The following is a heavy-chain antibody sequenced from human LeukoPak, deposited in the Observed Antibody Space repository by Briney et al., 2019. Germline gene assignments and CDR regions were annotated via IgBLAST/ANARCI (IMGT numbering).Heavy chain of an antibody. CDR3: ARGPGLPPRYFDP. Sequence: PSETLSLTCAVYSGSFSGYYWSWIRQPPGKGLEWIGEINHSGSTNYNPPLKSRVTISVDTSKNQFSLKLSSVTAADTAVYYCARGPGLPPRYFDPWGQGTLVTVSS. CDR2: INHSGST. D-gene: IGHD1-1*01. J-gene: IGHJ5*02. CDR1: SGSFSGYY. V-gene: IGHV4-34*01.